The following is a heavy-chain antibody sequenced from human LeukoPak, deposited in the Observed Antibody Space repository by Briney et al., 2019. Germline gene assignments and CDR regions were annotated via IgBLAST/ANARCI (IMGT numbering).Heavy chain of an antibody. J-gene: IGHJ4*02. D-gene: IGHD4-23*01. CDR2: MNPNSGNT. V-gene: IGHV1-8*01. CDR1: GYTFTSYD. CDR3: ARRFMVHGGKPLGY. Sequence: ASVKVSCKASGYTFTSYDINWVRQATGQGLVWMGWMNPNSGNTGYAQKFQGRVTMTRNTSISTAYMELSSLRSEDTAVYYCARRFMVHGGKPLGYWGQGTLVTVSS.